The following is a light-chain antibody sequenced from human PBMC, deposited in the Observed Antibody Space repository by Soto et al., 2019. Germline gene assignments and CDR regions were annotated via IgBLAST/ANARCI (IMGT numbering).Light chain of an antibody. V-gene: IGKV1-8*01. CDR1: QGISSY. CDR3: QQYYSYPRT. CDR2: AAS. J-gene: IGKJ1*01. Sequence: RVTITCRASQGISSYLAWYQQKPGKAPKLLIYAASTLQSGVPSRFSGSGSGTDFTPTISCLQSEDFATYYCQQYYSYPRTFGQGTKVDIK.